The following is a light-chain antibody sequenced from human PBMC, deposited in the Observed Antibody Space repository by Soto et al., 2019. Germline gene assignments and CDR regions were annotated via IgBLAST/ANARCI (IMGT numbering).Light chain of an antibody. CDR1: SSDVGGYNY. CDR3: SSCAGRYTFVN. V-gene: IGLV2-11*01. CDR2: DVT. Sequence: QSALTQPRSVSGSPGQSVTISCTGTSSDVGGYNYVSWYQQHPDTAPKLLIYDVTKRPSGVPDRFSGSKSGNTASLTVSGLLADDEFDYFCSSCAGRYTFVNFGGGTKLTVL. J-gene: IGLJ2*01.